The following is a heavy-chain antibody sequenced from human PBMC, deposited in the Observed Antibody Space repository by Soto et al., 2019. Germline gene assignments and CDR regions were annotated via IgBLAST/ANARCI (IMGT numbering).Heavy chain of an antibody. CDR2: INPSGGST. CDR1: GYTVTTYY. Sequence: QVQLVQSGAEVKKPGASVKVSCKASGYTVTTYYMHWVQQAAGQRLAWLGVINPSGGSTTHAQKFLDRVTMTRYTPTSTVYVEPNSLRSGDTSVYDCVRGSSSTDWRVEFWGQGTLVTVS. V-gene: IGHV1-46*01. J-gene: IGHJ4*02. D-gene: IGHD1-1*01. CDR3: VRGSSSTDWRVEF.